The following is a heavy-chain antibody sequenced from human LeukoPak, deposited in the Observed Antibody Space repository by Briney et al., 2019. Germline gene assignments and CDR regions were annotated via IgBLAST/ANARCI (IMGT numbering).Heavy chain of an antibody. V-gene: IGHV3-23*01. J-gene: IGHJ4*02. CDR3: AKGGSGWFPFDY. Sequence: GGSLRLSCAASGFTFSNAWMSWVRQAPGKGLEWVSAISGSGGSTYYADSVKGRFTISRDNSKNTLYLQMNSLRAEDTAVYYCAKGGSGWFPFDYWGQGTLVTVSS. D-gene: IGHD6-19*01. CDR1: GFTFSNAW. CDR2: ISGSGGST.